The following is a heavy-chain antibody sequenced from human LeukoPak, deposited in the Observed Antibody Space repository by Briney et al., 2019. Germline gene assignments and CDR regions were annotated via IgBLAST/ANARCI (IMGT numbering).Heavy chain of an antibody. CDR2: ISGSGGST. CDR3: AKIPLGSSTPYYFDY. CDR1: GLTFSSYG. Sequence: GGSLRLSCAASGLTFSSYGMSWVRQAPGKGLEWVSAISGSGGSTYYADSVKGRFTISRDNSKNTLYLQMNSLRAEDTAVYYCAKIPLGSSTPYYFDYWGQGTLVTVSS. D-gene: IGHD6-13*01. J-gene: IGHJ4*02. V-gene: IGHV3-23*01.